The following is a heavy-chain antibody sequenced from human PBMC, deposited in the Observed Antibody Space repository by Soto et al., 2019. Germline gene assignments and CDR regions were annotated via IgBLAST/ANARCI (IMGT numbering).Heavy chain of an antibody. D-gene: IGHD3-3*01. CDR3: ARGGKGYDFWTAPYDAFDI. Sequence: NPSETLSLTCTVSGGSISSYYWSWIRQPPGKGLEWIGYIYYSGSTNYNPSLKSRVTISVDTSKNQFSLKLSSVTAADTAVYYCARGGKGYDFWTAPYDAFDIWGQGTMVTVSS. CDR1: GGSISSYY. CDR2: IYYSGST. V-gene: IGHV4-59*01. J-gene: IGHJ3*02.